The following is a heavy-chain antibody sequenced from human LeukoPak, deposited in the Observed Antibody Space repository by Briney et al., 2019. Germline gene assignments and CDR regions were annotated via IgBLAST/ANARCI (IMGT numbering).Heavy chain of an antibody. J-gene: IGHJ4*02. D-gene: IGHD2-2*01. CDR3: ARVVQGSQHALDY. Sequence: WETLSLTCAVYGGSFSGYYWSWIRQPPGKGLEWSGEINHSGSTNYNPSLKSRVTISVDTSKNQFSLKLSSVTAADTAVYYCARVVQGSQHALDYWGQGTLVTVSS. V-gene: IGHV4-34*01. CDR1: GGSFSGYY. CDR2: INHSGST.